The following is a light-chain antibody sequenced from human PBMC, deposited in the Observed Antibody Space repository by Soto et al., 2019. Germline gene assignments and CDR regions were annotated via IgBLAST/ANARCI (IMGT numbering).Light chain of an antibody. V-gene: IGKV1-5*01. CDR2: DAS. CDR1: QSITKR. Sequence: DIQMTQSPSTLSASVGDRVTITCRASQSITKRLAWYQQKRGKAPKVLIYDASNLQSGVPSRFSGSGSGTEFTLTISSLQPDDFETYYCQQYNSYSGTFGQGTKVDIK. J-gene: IGKJ1*01. CDR3: QQYNSYSGT.